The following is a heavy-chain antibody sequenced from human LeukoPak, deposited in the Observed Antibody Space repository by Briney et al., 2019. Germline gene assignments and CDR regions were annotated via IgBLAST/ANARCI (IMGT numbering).Heavy chain of an antibody. CDR3: ASRYTTSRHFDWDVDY. CDR1: GDTFSKYA. Sequence: SVKVSCKASGDTFSKYAVTWVPQAPGQGLEWMGNIVPVFGTPIYAQKFQGRVTITTDESRTTAYMELSSLRSEDTALYYCASRYTTSRHFDWDVDYWGQGTLLTGSS. D-gene: IGHD3-9*01. V-gene: IGHV1-69*05. J-gene: IGHJ4*02. CDR2: IVPVFGTP.